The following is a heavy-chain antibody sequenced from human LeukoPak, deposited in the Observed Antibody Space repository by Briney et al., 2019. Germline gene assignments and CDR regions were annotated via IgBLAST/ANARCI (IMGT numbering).Heavy chain of an antibody. J-gene: IGHJ4*02. Sequence: SETLSLTCAVSGYSISSGYYWGWIRQPPGKGLEGIGSIYQTGRTYYNPSVQSRVTISLDSPKNQFSLKLTSVTAADTAVYYCASGGTAVVMALTYYFDTWGQGTPVTVSS. CDR1: GYSISSGYY. CDR2: IYQTGRT. CDR3: ASGGTAVVMALTYYFDT. D-gene: IGHD3-22*01. V-gene: IGHV4-38-2*01.